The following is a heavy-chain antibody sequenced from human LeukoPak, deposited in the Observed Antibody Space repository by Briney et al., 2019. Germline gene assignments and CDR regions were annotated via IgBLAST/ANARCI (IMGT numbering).Heavy chain of an antibody. J-gene: IGHJ4*02. CDR1: GFTFDDYT. CDR2: INWDGSGT. D-gene: IGHD3-10*01. CDR3: VSRDYYGSEDY. Sequence: GGSLRLSCAASGFTFDDYTMHWVRQAPGKGLEWVSVINWDGSGTFYADSVKGRSTISRDNAKKSLYLQMNSLRAEDTAVYYCVSRDYYGSEDYWGQGTLVTVSS. V-gene: IGHV3-43*01.